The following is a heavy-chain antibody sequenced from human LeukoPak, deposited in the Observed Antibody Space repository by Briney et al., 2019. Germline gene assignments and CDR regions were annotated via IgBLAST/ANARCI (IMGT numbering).Heavy chain of an antibody. CDR1: GYTFTGYY. Sequence: ASVKVSCKASGYTFTGYYMHWVRQAPGQGLEWTGWINPSGGSTSYAQKFQGRVTMTRDMSTSTVYMELSSLRSEDTAVYYCARGGIYRDGYNFDAFDIWGQGTMVTVSS. V-gene: IGHV1-46*01. CDR2: INPSGGST. CDR3: ARGGIYRDGYNFDAFDI. D-gene: IGHD5-24*01. J-gene: IGHJ3*02.